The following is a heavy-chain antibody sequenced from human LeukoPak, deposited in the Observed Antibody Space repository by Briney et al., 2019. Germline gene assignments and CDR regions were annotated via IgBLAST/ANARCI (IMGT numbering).Heavy chain of an antibody. J-gene: IGHJ4*02. D-gene: IGHD3-10*01. V-gene: IGHV3-21*01. CDR2: ISSSSSYI. CDR3: ARSWFGELHDY. CDR1: GFTFSSYS. Sequence: GGSLRLSCAASGFTFSSYSMNWVRQAPGKGLEWVSSISSSSSYIYYADSVKGRFTISRDNAKNSLNLQMNSLRAEDTAVYYCARSWFGELHDYWGQGTLVTVSS.